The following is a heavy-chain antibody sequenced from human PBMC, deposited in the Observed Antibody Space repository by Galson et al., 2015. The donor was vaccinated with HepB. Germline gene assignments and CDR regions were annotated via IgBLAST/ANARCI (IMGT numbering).Heavy chain of an antibody. CDR3: ARATIFGVVIHPITLDY. CDR2: ISAYNGNT. Sequence: SVKVSCKASGYTFTSYGISWVRQAPGQGLEWMGWISAYNGNTNYAQKLQGRVTMTTDTSTSTAYMELRSLRSDDTAVYYCARATIFGVVIHPITLDYWGQGTLVTVSS. CDR1: GYTFTSYG. V-gene: IGHV1-18*01. D-gene: IGHD3-3*01. J-gene: IGHJ4*02.